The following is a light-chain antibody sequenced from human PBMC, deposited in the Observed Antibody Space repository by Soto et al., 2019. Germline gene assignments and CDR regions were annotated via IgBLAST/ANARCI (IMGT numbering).Light chain of an antibody. V-gene: IGKV1-5*03. CDR3: QPDYSCPWT. CDR2: KTS. J-gene: IGKJ1*01. CDR1: HYVSSS. Sequence: GERVTITCRASHYVSSSLAWYQQKPGKAPKLMIYKTSILESGVPSRFSGSASGTEFTLSIRSLQPDDFATYWCQPDYSCPWTFGQGTKVEIK.